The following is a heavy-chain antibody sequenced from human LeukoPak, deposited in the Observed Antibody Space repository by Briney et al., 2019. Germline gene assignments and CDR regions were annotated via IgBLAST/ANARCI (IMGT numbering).Heavy chain of an antibody. V-gene: IGHV1-2*02. Sequence: SVKVSCKASGYTFTGYYMHWVRQAPGKRLEWMGWIKPNNGGTNYAQKFEGRVTMTRDTSISTAYMELRRLRSADTAVYYCAKDRVVATIGGVDYWGQGTLITVSS. D-gene: IGHD5-12*01. CDR2: IKPNNGGT. CDR3: AKDRVVATIGGVDY. J-gene: IGHJ4*02. CDR1: GYTFTGYY.